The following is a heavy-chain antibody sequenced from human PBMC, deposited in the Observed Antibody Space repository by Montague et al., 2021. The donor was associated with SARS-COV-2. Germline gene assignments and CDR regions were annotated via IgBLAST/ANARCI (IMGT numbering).Heavy chain of an antibody. V-gene: IGHV4-34*01. CDR1: DGSFSDYS. J-gene: IGHJ4*02. Sequence: SETLSLTCAVYDGSFSDYSWTWIRQPPGKGLEWIGEINHRGSTNYNPSLKSRVTISVDTSKNQFSLKMNSVTAADTAVYYCARGLKNISMVVVVVTGGENYFDSWGQGTLVAVSS. CDR2: INHRGST. D-gene: IGHD3-22*01. CDR3: ARGLKNISMVVVVVTGGENYFDS.